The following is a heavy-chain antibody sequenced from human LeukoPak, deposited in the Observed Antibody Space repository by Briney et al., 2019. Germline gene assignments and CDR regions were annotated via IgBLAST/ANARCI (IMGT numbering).Heavy chain of an antibody. CDR1: GFTFSSYA. J-gene: IGHJ4*02. Sequence: GGSLRLSCAASGFTFSSYAMSWDRQAPGKGLEWVSAISGSGGSTYYADSVKGRFTISRDNSKNTLYLQMNSLRAEDTAVYYCAKDDRAPAAMWNYFDYWGQGTLVTVSS. CDR2: ISGSGGST. V-gene: IGHV3-23*01. CDR3: AKDDRAPAAMWNYFDY. D-gene: IGHD2-2*01.